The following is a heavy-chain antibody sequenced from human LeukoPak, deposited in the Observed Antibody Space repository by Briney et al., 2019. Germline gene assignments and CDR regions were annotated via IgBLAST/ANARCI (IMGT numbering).Heavy chain of an antibody. CDR1: GFTFSSYG. CDR2: ISYDGSNK. Sequence: GRSLRLSCAASGFTFSSYGMHWVRQAPGKGLEWVAVISYDGSNKYYADSVKGRFTISRDNSKNTLYLQMNSLRAEDTAVYYCAKDRTYRGSYYGDYWGQGSLVTVSS. D-gene: IGHD1-26*01. J-gene: IGHJ4*02. V-gene: IGHV3-30*18. CDR3: AKDRTYRGSYYGDY.